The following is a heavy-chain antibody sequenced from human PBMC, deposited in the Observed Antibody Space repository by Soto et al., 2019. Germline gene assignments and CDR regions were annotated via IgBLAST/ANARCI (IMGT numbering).Heavy chain of an antibody. CDR1: GYTFTSYY. CDR3: ARVLGYCSGGSCYPLEYGMDV. Sequence: ASVKVSCKASGYTFTSYYMHWVRQAPGQGLEWMGIINPSGGSTSYAQKFQGRVTMTRDTSTSTVYMELRSLRSEDTAVYYCARVLGYCSGGSCYPLEYGMDVWGQGTTVTVSS. J-gene: IGHJ6*02. V-gene: IGHV1-46*01. D-gene: IGHD2-15*01. CDR2: INPSGGST.